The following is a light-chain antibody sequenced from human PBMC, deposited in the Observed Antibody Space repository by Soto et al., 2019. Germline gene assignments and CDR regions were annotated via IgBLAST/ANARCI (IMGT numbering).Light chain of an antibody. J-gene: IGKJ1*01. CDR2: GAS. Sequence: EVVLTQSPGTLSVSPGERATLACGASQSVGSSYLAWHKQKPGQAPRLLTYGASTRATGIPARFSGCGSGTEYTLTISGPEPEAVAVYYCQQYINSPWTFGQGTKVEI. CDR1: QSVGSSY. V-gene: IGKV3-20*01. CDR3: QQYINSPWT.